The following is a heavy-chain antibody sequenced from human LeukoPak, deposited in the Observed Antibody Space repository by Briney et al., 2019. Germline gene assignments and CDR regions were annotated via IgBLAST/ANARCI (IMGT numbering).Heavy chain of an antibody. CDR2: IYHSGST. D-gene: IGHD3-22*01. Sequence: SETLSLTCAVSGYSISSGYYWGWIRQPPGKGLEWIGSIYHSGSTYYNPSLKSRVTISVDTSKNQFSLKLSSVTAADTAVYYCACYDSSGYWYFDYWGQGTLVTVSS. CDR1: GYSISSGYY. CDR3: ACYDSSGYWYFDY. J-gene: IGHJ4*02. V-gene: IGHV4-38-2*01.